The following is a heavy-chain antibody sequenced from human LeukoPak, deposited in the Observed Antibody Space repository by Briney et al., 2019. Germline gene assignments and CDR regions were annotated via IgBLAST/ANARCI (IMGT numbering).Heavy chain of an antibody. CDR2: INHSGST. V-gene: IGHV4-34*01. CDR1: GGSFSGYY. J-gene: IGHJ4*02. D-gene: IGHD3-22*01. CDR3: ARDVYYYDSSGYYLFDY. Sequence: SETLSLTCAVYGGSFSGYYWSWIRQPPGKGLEWIGEINHSGSTNYNPSLKSRVTISVDTSKNQFSLKLSSVTAADTAVYYCARDVYYYDSSGYYLFDYWGQGTLVTVSS.